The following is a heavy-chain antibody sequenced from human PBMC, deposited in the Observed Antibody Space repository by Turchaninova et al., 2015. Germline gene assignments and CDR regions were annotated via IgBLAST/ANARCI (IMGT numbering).Heavy chain of an antibody. Sequence: ASGYTFTSYGISWVRQAPGQGLEWMGWISAYNGNTNYAQKLQGRVTMTTDTSTSTAYMELRSLRSDDTAGYDCARDGRRTPSGMDVWGQGTTVTVSS. D-gene: IGHD2-15*01. J-gene: IGHJ6*02. V-gene: IGHV1-18*04. CDR1: GYTFTSYG. CDR2: ISAYNGNT. CDR3: ARDGRRTPSGMDV.